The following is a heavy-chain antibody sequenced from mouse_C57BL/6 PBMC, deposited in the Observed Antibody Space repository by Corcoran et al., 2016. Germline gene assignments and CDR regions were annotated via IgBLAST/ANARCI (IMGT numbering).Heavy chain of an antibody. V-gene: IGHV1-26*01. CDR3: AREDSSSGHFDV. CDR2: INPNNGGT. D-gene: IGHD1-1*01. J-gene: IGHJ1*03. Sequence: EVQLQQSGPELVKPGASVKISCKASGYTFTDYYMNWVKQSHGKSLEWIGDINPNNGGTSYNQKFKGKATLTVDKSSSTAYMELRSLTSEDSAVYYGAREDSSSGHFDVWGTGTTVTVSS. CDR1: GYTFTDYY.